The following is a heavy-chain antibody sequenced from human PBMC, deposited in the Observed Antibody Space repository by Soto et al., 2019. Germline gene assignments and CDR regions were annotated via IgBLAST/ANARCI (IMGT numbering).Heavy chain of an antibody. CDR3: ARLIGDSWLDS. CDR1: GDSVSSNDAT. CDR2: TYYRSKWYT. J-gene: IGHJ5*01. V-gene: IGHV6-1*01. D-gene: IGHD2-8*01. Sequence: SQTLSLTCAISGDSVSSNDATWDWIRQSPSRGLEWLGRTYYRSKWYTDYAVSAKGRITINPDTSNNHLSLQLDSVTPDDTAVYYCARLIGDSWLDSWGQGTLVTAPQ.